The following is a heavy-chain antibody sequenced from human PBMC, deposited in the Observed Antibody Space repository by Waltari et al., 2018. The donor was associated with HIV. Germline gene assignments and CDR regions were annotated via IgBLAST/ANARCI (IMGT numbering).Heavy chain of an antibody. V-gene: IGHV3-53*01. J-gene: IGHJ4*02. CDR2: IYSGGSI. CDR1: GFTVSSNY. CDR3: ARGASSSWYGGEFDY. Sequence: EVQLVESGGGLIQPGGSLRLSCAASGFTVSSNYMSWVRQAPGKGLDWSSVIYSGGSIYYADSVKGRFTISRDNSKNTLYLQMNSLRAEDTAVYYCARGASSSWYGGEFDYWGQGTLVTVSS. D-gene: IGHD6-13*01.